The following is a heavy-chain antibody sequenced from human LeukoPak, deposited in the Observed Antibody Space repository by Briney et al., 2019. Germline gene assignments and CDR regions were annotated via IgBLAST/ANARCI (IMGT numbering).Heavy chain of an antibody. CDR1: GGTFSSYV. J-gene: IGHJ3*02. CDR3: AKAHGSEAYDAFDI. V-gene: IGHV1-69*06. D-gene: IGHD6-25*01. CDR2: IIPIFGTA. Sequence: GASVKVSCKAPGGTFSSYVISWVRQAPGQGLEWMGGIIPIFGTANYAQKFQGRVTITADKSTSTAYMELSSLKSEDTAMYYCAKAHGSEAYDAFDIWGQGTMVTVSS.